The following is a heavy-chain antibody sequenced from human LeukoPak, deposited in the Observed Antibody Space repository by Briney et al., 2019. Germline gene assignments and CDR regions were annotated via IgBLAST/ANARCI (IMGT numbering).Heavy chain of an antibody. CDR1: GFTFSSYS. J-gene: IGHJ4*02. CDR2: ISSSSSYI. V-gene: IGHV3-21*01. Sequence: PGGSLRLSCAASGFTFSSYSMNWVRQAPGKGLEWVSSISSSSSYIYYADSVKGRFTISRDNAKNSLYLQMNSLRAEDTAVYYCARGRAAAGHFDLWGQGTLVTVSS. CDR3: ARGRAAAGHFDL. D-gene: IGHD6-13*01.